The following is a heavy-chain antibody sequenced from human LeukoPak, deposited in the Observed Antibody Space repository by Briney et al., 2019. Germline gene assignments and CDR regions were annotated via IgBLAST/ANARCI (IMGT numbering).Heavy chain of an antibody. J-gene: IGHJ3*02. CDR3: ARATRGADAFDI. Sequence: PGGSLRLSCAASGFTFSSYAMSWVRQAPGKGLEWVSYISSSGSTIYYADSVKGRFTISRDNAKNSLYLQMNSLRAEDTAVYYCARATRGADAFDIWGQGTMVTVSS. CDR2: ISSSGSTI. CDR1: GFTFSSYA. D-gene: IGHD1-26*01. V-gene: IGHV3-48*03.